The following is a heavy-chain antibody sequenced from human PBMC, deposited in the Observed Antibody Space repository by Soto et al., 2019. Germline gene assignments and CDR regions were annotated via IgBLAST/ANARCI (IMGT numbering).Heavy chain of an antibody. CDR1: GYTFTSYY. CDR3: ARVSSWSCFDY. J-gene: IGHJ4*02. D-gene: IGHD6-13*01. V-gene: IGHV1-46*01. CDR2: INPSGGST. Sequence: QVQLVQSGAGVKKPGASVKVSCKASGYTFTSYYMHWVRQAPGQGLEWMGIINPSGGSTSYAQKFQGRXTXTGXTSTSTVYMELSSLRSEDTAVYYCARVSSWSCFDYWGQGTLVTVSS.